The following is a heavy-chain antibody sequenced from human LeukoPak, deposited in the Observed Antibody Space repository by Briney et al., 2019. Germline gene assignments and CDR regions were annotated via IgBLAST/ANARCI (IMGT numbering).Heavy chain of an antibody. CDR3: ARDPRDGYNLPYYFDY. J-gene: IGHJ4*02. CDR2: IYYSGST. CDR1: GGSISGSSYY. Sequence: PSETLSLTCTVSGGSISGSSYYWGWIRQPPGKGLEWIGSIYYSGSTYYNPSLRSRVTISVDKSKNQFSLKLSSVTAADTAVYYCARDPRDGYNLPYYFDYWGQGTLVTVSS. D-gene: IGHD5-24*01. V-gene: IGHV4-39*07.